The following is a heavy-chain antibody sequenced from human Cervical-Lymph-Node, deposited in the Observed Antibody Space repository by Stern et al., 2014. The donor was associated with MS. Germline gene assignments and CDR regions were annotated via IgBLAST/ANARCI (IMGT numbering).Heavy chain of an antibody. Sequence: QMQLVQSGPEVKKPGASVRVSCKGSGYTFSSYGISWVRQTPGQGLEWMGWISGYKGNTNYAQKFRDRVTMTTDTSTSIAYLELRSLRSDDTAFYYCARGYIMDVWGQGTTVTVSS. CDR2: ISGYKGNT. J-gene: IGHJ6*02. D-gene: IGHD5-24*01. CDR1: GYTFSSYG. CDR3: ARGYIMDV. V-gene: IGHV1-18*01.